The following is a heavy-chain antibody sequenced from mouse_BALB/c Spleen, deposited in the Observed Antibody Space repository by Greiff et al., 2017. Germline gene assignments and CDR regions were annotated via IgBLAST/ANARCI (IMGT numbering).Heavy chain of an antibody. Sequence: EVMLVESGGGLVKPGGSLKLSCAASGFTFSSYAMSWVRQTPEKRLEWVASISSGGSTYYPDSVKGRFTISRDNARNILYLQMSSLRSEDTAMYYCASDYYGSSHFDYWGQGTTLTVSS. D-gene: IGHD1-1*01. CDR3: ASDYYGSSHFDY. J-gene: IGHJ2*01. CDR2: ISSGGST. CDR1: GFTFSSYA. V-gene: IGHV5-6-5*01.